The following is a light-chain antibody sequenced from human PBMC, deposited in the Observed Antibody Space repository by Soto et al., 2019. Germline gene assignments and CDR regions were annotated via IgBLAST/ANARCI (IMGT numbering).Light chain of an antibody. Sequence: EIVLTQSPATLSLSPGERATLSCRASQSVSSYLAWYQQKPGQAPRLLIYGASNRATGIPDRFTGSGSGTDFSLTISRLEPEDFAVYYCHQYGSSRTFGQGTKVDIK. V-gene: IGKV3-20*01. CDR2: GAS. CDR1: QSVSSY. CDR3: HQYGSSRT. J-gene: IGKJ1*01.